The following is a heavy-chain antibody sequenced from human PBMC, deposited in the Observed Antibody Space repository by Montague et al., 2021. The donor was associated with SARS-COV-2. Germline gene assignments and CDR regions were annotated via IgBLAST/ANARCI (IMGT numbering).Heavy chain of an antibody. J-gene: IGHJ3*02. V-gene: IGHV4-31*03. CDR1: GGSISSGGYY. CDR2: IYYSGST. Sequence: TLSLTCTVSGGSISSGGYYWSWIRQHPGKGLEWIGYIYYSGSTXYNPSLKGRVTISVDTSKNQFSLKLSSVTAADTAVYYCARARTRITMIVVVIDAFDIWGQGTMVTVSS. CDR3: ARARTRITMIVVVIDAFDI. D-gene: IGHD3-22*01.